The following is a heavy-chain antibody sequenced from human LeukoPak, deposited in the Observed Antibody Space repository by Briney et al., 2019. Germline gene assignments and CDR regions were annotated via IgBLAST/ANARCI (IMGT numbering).Heavy chain of an antibody. Sequence: SQTLSLTCTVSDGSVSSGTYYWSWIRQPAGKVLEWICRIDTSGSTNYTPSLKCRITISIDTSKNQFSLKLSAVTAADTAVYYCARDSGSGWFYEAFDIWGQGTIVIVSS. D-gene: IGHD6-19*01. J-gene: IGHJ3*02. CDR3: ARDSGSGWFYEAFDI. CDR1: DGSVSSGTYY. CDR2: IDTSGST. V-gene: IGHV4-61*02.